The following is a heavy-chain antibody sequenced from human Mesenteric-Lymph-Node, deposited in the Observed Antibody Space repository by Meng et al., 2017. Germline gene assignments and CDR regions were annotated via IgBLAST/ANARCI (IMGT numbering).Heavy chain of an antibody. Sequence: EVWLGESGGGLCKPGGSLRLSWAASGFTFSSYSMNWVRQAPGKGLEWVSSISSSSSYIYYADSVKGRFTISRDNSKNTLYLQMNSLRAEDTAVYYCAKVLPGSTLYSGSYCHYWGQGTLVTVSS. CDR2: ISSSSSYI. CDR1: GFTFSSYS. V-gene: IGHV3-21*04. CDR3: AKVLPGSTLYSGSYCHY. D-gene: IGHD1-26*01. J-gene: IGHJ4*02.